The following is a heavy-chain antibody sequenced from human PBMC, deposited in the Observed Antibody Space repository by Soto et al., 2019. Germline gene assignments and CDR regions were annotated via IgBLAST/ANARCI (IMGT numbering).Heavy chain of an antibody. J-gene: IGHJ6*01. CDR2: IIPIFGTA. V-gene: IGHV1-69*06. Sequence: GASVKVSCKASGGTFSSYAISWVRQAPGQGLEWMGGIIPIFGTANYAQKFQGRVTITADKSTSTAYMELSSLRSEDTAVYYCARGRTGGSYFLRFYYYGMDVWGQVTRVTVSS. CDR1: GGTFSSYA. CDR3: ARGRTGGSYFLRFYYYGMDV. D-gene: IGHD1-26*01.